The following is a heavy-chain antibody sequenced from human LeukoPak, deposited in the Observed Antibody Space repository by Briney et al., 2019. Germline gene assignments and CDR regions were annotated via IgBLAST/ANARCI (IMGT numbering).Heavy chain of an antibody. Sequence: GRSLRLSCAASGFTFSSYGMHWVRQAPGKGLEWVAVIWYDGSNKYYADSVKGRFTISRDNSKNTLYLQMNSLRAEDTAVYYCARGQDISEVGAEYFQHWGQGTLVTVSS. CDR1: GFTFSSYG. J-gene: IGHJ1*01. CDR2: IWYDGSNK. D-gene: IGHD3-9*01. CDR3: ARGQDISEVGAEYFQH. V-gene: IGHV3-33*01.